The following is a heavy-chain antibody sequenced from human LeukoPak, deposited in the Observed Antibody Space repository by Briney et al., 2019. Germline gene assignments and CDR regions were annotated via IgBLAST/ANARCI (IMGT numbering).Heavy chain of an antibody. V-gene: IGHV3-23*01. J-gene: IGHJ4*02. CDR1: GFTFSSYA. D-gene: IGHD4-17*01. Sequence: GRSLRLSCAASGFTFSSYAMSWVRQTPGKGLEWVSSISGSGGDTYYADSVKGRFTTSRDNSRNTLYLQMNSLRAEDTAVYYCAKSIALTTYYFDYWGQGALVTVSS. CDR3: AKSIALTTYYFDY. CDR2: ISGSGGDT.